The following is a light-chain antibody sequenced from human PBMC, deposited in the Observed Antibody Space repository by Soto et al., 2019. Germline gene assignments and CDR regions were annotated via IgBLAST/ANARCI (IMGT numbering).Light chain of an antibody. V-gene: IGKV1-39*01. CDR3: QQSYSTPRT. J-gene: IGKJ1*01. CDR1: QSISSY. Sequence: DIQMTQSPSSLSASVGDRVTITCRASQSISSYLNWYQQKPGKAPKLLIYAASSLQSGVPSRFSGSGPGTDFTLTISNLQPEDFATYYCQQSYSTPRTFGQGTKVEIK. CDR2: AAS.